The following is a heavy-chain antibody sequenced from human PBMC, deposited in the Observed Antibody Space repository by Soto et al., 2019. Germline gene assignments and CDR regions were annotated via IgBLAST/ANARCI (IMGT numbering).Heavy chain of an antibody. Sequence: QVQLVQSGAEVKKPGSSVKVSCKASGGTFSRYTFTWVRQAPGQGLEWMGRIIPILDIPNYAQNFQGGVTITADKSKSTAHIPLTTRRSDDTTVSYCASPCTGVLVLGTSPPGGDNYGWDDWGQGTTVTVSS. J-gene: IGHJ6*02. CDR2: IIPILDIP. CDR1: GGTFSRYT. D-gene: IGHD2-8*02. CDR3: ASPCTGVLVLGTSPPGGDNYGWDD. V-gene: IGHV1-69*02.